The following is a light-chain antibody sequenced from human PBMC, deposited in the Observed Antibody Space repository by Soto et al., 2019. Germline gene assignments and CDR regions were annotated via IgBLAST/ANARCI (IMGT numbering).Light chain of an antibody. CDR2: SNN. J-gene: IGLJ2*01. CDR1: SSNIGSNT. Sequence: QSALTQPPSASGTPGQRFTISCSGSSSNIGSNTVNWYQQLPGTAPKLLIYSNNQRPSGVPDRFSGSMSGTSASLAISGLQSEDEADYYCAAWDDSLNGVVFGGGTKVTVL. CDR3: AAWDDSLNGVV. V-gene: IGLV1-44*01.